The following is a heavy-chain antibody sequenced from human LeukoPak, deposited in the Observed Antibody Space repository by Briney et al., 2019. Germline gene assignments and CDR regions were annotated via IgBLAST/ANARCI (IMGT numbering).Heavy chain of an antibody. CDR1: GGSISSSNYY. J-gene: IGHJ5*02. V-gene: IGHV4-39*01. Sequence: SETLSLTCTVSGGSISSSNYYWGWLRQPPGKGLEWIGSIYYSGSTYYNPSLKSRVTISKDTSKNQFSLKLSSVTAADTAVYYCARHDHGSGSYYNVNWFDPWGQGTLVTVSS. D-gene: IGHD3-10*01. CDR3: ARHDHGSGSYYNVNWFDP. CDR2: IYYSGST.